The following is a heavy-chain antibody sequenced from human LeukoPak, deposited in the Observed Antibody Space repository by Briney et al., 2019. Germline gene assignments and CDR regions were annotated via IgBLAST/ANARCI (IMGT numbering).Heavy chain of an antibody. V-gene: IGHV3-43D*03. CDR3: AKDRTSSTRAAADYYFDY. Sequence: GGSLRLSCAASGSPFSAFVMAWVRQAPGKGLEWVSLISWDGGSTYYADSVKGRFTISRDNSKNSLYLQMNSLRAEDTALYYCAKDRTSSTRAAADYYFDYWGQGTLVTVSS. CDR2: ISWDGGST. CDR1: GSPFSAFV. D-gene: IGHD6-13*01. J-gene: IGHJ4*02.